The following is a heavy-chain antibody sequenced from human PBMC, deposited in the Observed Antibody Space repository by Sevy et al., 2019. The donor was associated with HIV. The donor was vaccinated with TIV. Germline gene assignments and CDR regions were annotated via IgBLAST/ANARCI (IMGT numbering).Heavy chain of an antibody. CDR3: ARVDFWSGYYWYYGMDV. CDR2: IKQDGSEK. D-gene: IGHD3-3*01. J-gene: IGHJ6*02. V-gene: IGHV3-7*01. Sequence: GGSLRLSCAVSGFTFSSYWMSWVRQAPGKGLEWVANIKQDGSEKYYVDSVKGRFTISRDNAKNSLNLQMNSLRAEDTAVYYCARVDFWSGYYWYYGMDVWGQGTTVTVSS. CDR1: GFTFSSYW.